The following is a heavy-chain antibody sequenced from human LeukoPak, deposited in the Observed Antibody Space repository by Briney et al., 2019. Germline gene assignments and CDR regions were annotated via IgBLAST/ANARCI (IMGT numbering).Heavy chain of an antibody. CDR1: GFTFSSYE. Sequence: GGSLRLSCAASGFTFSSYEMNWVRQAPGKGLEWVSYISSSGSTIYYADSVKGRFTISRDNAKNSLYLQMNSLRAEDTAVYYCARDEAEVATISPFSYFDYWGQGTLVTVSP. J-gene: IGHJ4*02. CDR3: ARDEAEVATISPFSYFDY. V-gene: IGHV3-48*03. D-gene: IGHD5-24*01. CDR2: ISSSGSTI.